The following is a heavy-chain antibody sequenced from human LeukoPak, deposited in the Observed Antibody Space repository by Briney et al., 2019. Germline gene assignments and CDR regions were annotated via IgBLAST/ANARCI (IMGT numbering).Heavy chain of an antibody. D-gene: IGHD3-10*01. V-gene: IGHV4-59*08. J-gene: IGHJ4*02. Sequence: SETLSLTCTVSGGSISAYSWSWIRQPSGKGLQWIGYISNSGNTNYNPSLTSRVTISVDTSKNQFSLNLNSVTAADTAMYYCARHLRGSGSFSHWGQGTLVTVSS. CDR1: GGSISAYS. CDR2: ISNSGNT. CDR3: ARHLRGSGSFSH.